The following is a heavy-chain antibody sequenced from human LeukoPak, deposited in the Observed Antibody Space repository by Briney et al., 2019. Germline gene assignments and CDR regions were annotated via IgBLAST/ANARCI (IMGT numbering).Heavy chain of an antibody. Sequence: QPGGSLRLSCVASGFSFSSYAMSWVRQAPERGLEWVSSVSVTGAPYNGDSAKGRFTTSRDHSKNTMYLQMNSLRAEDTAVYYCVKDPLASTTGKYYMDVWGKGTTVIVSS. J-gene: IGHJ6*03. V-gene: IGHV3-23*01. CDR3: VKDPLASTTGKYYMDV. D-gene: IGHD1-1*01. CDR2: VSVTGAP. CDR1: GFSFSSYA.